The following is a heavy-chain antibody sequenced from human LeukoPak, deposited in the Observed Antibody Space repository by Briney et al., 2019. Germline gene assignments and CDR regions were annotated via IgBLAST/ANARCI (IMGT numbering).Heavy chain of an antibody. V-gene: IGHV1-18*01. D-gene: IGHD3-22*01. J-gene: IGHJ5*02. CDR1: GYTFTSYG. CDR2: ISAYNGNT. CDR3: ARVMLDSSGYYSGWFDP. Sequence: ASVKVSCKASGYTFTSYGISWARHAPGQGLEWMGWISAYNGNTNYTQKLQGRVTMTTDTSTSTAYMELRSLRSDDTAVYYCARVMLDSSGYYSGWFDPWGQGTLVTVPS.